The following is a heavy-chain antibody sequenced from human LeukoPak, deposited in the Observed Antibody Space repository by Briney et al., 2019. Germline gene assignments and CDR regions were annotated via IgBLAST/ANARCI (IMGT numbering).Heavy chain of an antibody. V-gene: IGHV1-2*02. J-gene: IGHJ4*02. CDR3: AREMAAAGDY. CDR1: GYTFTGYY. Sequence: ASVKVSCKASGYTFTGYYMHWVRQAPGQGLEWMGWINPNSGGTNYAQKFQGRVTMTTVTSISTAYMELRRLRSGDTAVYYCAREMAAAGDYWGQGTLVTVSS. CDR2: INPNSGGT. D-gene: IGHD6-13*01.